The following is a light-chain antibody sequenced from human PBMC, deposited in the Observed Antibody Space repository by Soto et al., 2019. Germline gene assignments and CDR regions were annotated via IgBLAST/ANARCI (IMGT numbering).Light chain of an antibody. Sequence: DIQMTQSPSALSASVGDTVTITCRASETISGWVAWYQKKPGKAPNLLIFDASTLNSGVPSRFSGSGSGTTFTLTICSLQADDFASYYCLQYNGYYRTFGQGTKVDIK. CDR2: DAS. V-gene: IGKV1-5*01. CDR1: ETISGW. J-gene: IGKJ1*01. CDR3: LQYNGYYRT.